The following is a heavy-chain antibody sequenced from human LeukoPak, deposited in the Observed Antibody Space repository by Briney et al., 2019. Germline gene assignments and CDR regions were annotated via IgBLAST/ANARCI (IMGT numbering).Heavy chain of an antibody. J-gene: IGHJ6*03. Sequence: GGSLRLSCEASGFALGRYWMNWGRQVPGEGLVRVSRINDDVAWTSSADSVKGRLSLSRDNSNNTVFRQMNRLRAEDTAVYFCVRAYYYFYMDVWGKGTTVTVSS. CDR3: VRAYYYFYMDV. V-gene: IGHV3-74*01. CDR2: INDDVAWT. CDR1: GFALGRYW.